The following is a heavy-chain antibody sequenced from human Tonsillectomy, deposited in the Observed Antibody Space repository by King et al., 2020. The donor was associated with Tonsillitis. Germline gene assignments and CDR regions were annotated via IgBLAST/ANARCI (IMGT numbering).Heavy chain of an antibody. CDR2: INPSGGST. D-gene: IGHD7-27*01. Sequence: VQLVESGAEVKKPGASVKVSCKASGYTFTSYYMHWVRQAPGQGLEWMGIINPSGGSTSYAQKFQGRVTMTRDTSTSTVYMELSSLRSEDTAVYYCARDGKELGRSHYFDYWGQGTLVTVSS. J-gene: IGHJ4*02. CDR1: GYTFTSYY. V-gene: IGHV1-46*01. CDR3: ARDGKELGRSHYFDY.